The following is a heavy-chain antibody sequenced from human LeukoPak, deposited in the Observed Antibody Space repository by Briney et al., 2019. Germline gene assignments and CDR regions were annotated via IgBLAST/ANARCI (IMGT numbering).Heavy chain of an antibody. CDR1: GLPFSNYG. CDR3: AKPSTYSSYFDY. D-gene: IGHD5-12*01. CDR2: ISGSGGST. J-gene: IGHJ4*02. V-gene: IGHV3-23*01. Sequence: PGGSLRLSCAVSGLPFSNYGMTWVRQAPGKGLEWVAGISGSGGSTYVADSVKGRFTISRDDSKNTLYLQIYSLRADDTAVYYCAKPSTYSSYFDYWGQGTLVTVSS.